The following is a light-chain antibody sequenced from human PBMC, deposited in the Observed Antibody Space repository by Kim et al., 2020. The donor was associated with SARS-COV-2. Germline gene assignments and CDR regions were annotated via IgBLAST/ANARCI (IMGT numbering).Light chain of an antibody. V-gene: IGKV3-20*01. CDR1: QSVNSNS. Sequence: EIVLTQSPGTLSLSPGERATLSCRASQSVNSNSLTWYQQKPGQAPRLLIYATSSRATGIPDRFSGSGSGTDFTLTISRLEPEDFAVYYCQQFGGSPRYTFGQGTKLEI. CDR3: QQFGGSPRYT. J-gene: IGKJ2*01. CDR2: ATS.